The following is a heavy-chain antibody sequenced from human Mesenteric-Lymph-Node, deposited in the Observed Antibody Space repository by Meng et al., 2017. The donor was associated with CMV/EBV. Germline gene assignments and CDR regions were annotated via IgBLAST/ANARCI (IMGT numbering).Heavy chain of an antibody. J-gene: IGHJ5*02. Sequence: KASGNTFTDYYIHWVRQAPGQGLEWMGIINPSGGTTTYAQNFQGKITMTRDTSTSTAYMELTSLRSEDTAVYYCARVPTGNYDFRFDPWGQGTLVTVSS. D-gene: IGHD3-3*01. V-gene: IGHV1-46*01. CDR2: INPSGGTT. CDR1: GNTFTDYY. CDR3: ARVPTGNYDFRFDP.